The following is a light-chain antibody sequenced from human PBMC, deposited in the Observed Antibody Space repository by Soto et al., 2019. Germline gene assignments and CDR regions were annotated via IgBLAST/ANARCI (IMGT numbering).Light chain of an antibody. CDR2: WAS. CDR1: QRLLYSSNNKTY. CDR3: QQYYSDFFT. V-gene: IGKV4-1*01. Sequence: DIVMTQSPEFLAVPLGERATIKCKSSQRLLYSSNNKTYLAWYQHRPGQSPKMLIFWASARESGVPDRISGSGSETDFTLSISGLQAEDAALYYCQQYYSDFFTFGQGTRLEIK. J-gene: IGKJ2*01.